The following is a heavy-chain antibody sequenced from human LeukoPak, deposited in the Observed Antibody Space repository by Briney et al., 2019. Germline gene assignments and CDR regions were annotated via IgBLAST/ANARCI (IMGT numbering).Heavy chain of an antibody. CDR2: TYYSGST. CDR3: ARDTRAGKLDY. Sequence: MASETLSLTCTVSGGSISSGGYYWSWIRQHPGKGLEWIGYTYYSGSTYYNPSLKSRVTISVDTSKNQFSLKLSSVTAADTAVYYCARDTRAGKLDYWGQGTLVTVSS. D-gene: IGHD3-10*01. J-gene: IGHJ4*02. CDR1: GGSISSGGYY. V-gene: IGHV4-31*03.